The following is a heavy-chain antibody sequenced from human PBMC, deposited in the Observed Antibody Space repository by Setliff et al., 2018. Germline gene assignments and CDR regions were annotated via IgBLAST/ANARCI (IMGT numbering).Heavy chain of an antibody. D-gene: IGHD5-18*01. CDR2: IYYSGST. CDR3: ARGRGYSYVGITYYFDY. J-gene: IGHJ4*02. Sequence: SEPLSLTCTVSGGSISSSSYYWGWIRQPPGKGLEWIGSIYYSGSTYYNPSLKSRVTISVDTSKNQFSLKLSSVTAADTAVYYCARGRGYSYVGITYYFDYWGQGTLVTVSS. CDR1: GGSISSSSYY. V-gene: IGHV4-39*07.